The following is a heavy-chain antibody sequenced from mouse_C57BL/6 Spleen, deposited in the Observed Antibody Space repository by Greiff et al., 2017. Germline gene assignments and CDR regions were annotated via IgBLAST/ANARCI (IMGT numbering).Heavy chain of an antibody. CDR1: GYTFTDYN. CDR2: INPNNGGT. D-gene: IGHD2-1*01. Sequence: EVQLQESGPELVKPGASVKMSCKASGYTFTDYNMHWVKQSHGKSLEWIGYINPNNGGTSYNQKFKGKATLTVNKSSSTAYMELRSLTSEDSAVYYCARQGGNYSWFAYWGQGTLVTVSA. CDR3: ARQGGNYSWFAY. J-gene: IGHJ3*01. V-gene: IGHV1-22*01.